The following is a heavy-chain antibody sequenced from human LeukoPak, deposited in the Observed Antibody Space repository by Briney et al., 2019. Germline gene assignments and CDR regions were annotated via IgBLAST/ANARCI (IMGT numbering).Heavy chain of an antibody. CDR3: ARRFSTGGHWYFDL. Sequence: GESLKISCKGAGYSFTSYSIGWVRQLPVKGLEWMGIIYPGGSDTTYRPSFQGQVTISADKSISTAYLQWSSLKASDTAMYYCARRFSTGGHWYFDLWGRGTLVTVSS. V-gene: IGHV5-51*01. J-gene: IGHJ2*01. CDR1: GYSFTSYS. CDR2: IYPGGSDT. D-gene: IGHD7-27*01.